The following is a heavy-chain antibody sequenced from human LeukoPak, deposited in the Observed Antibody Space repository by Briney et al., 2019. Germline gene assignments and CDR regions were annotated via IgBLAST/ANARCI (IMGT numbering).Heavy chain of an antibody. D-gene: IGHD6-13*01. Sequence: SETLSLTCNVSGGSISSYCWSWIRQPAGKGLEWIGRIYIDGSTNYNPSLKSRVTMSLDTSKKQFSLRVNSVTAADTAVYYCARGRPAAGQCLSDYWGQGTLVTVSS. CDR2: IYIDGST. J-gene: IGHJ4*02. V-gene: IGHV4-4*07. CDR1: GGSISSYC. CDR3: ARGRPAAGQCLSDY.